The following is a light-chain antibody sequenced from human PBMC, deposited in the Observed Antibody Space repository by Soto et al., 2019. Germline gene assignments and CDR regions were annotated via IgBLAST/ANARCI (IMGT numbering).Light chain of an antibody. V-gene: IGLV1-44*01. Sequence: QSLLTQPPSASGTPGQRVTISCSGSSSNIGSNTVNWYQQLPGTAPKLLIYSNNQRPSGVPDRFSGSKSDTSASLAISGLQSEDEADYYCAAWDDSLNGPVFGTGTKVTVL. CDR2: SNN. CDR3: AAWDDSLNGPV. CDR1: SSNIGSNT. J-gene: IGLJ1*01.